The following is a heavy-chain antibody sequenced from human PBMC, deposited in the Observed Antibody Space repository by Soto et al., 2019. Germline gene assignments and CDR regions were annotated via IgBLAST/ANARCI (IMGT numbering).Heavy chain of an antibody. CDR2: ISWNSGSI. V-gene: IGHV3-9*01. J-gene: IGHJ3*02. Sequence: GGSLRLSCAASGFTFSSYAMHWVRQAPGKGLEWVSGISWNSGSIGYADSVKGRFTISRDNAKNSLYLQMNSLRAEDTALYYCAKALGQQLGAFDIWGQGTMVTVSS. D-gene: IGHD6-13*01. CDR1: GFTFSSYA. CDR3: AKALGQQLGAFDI.